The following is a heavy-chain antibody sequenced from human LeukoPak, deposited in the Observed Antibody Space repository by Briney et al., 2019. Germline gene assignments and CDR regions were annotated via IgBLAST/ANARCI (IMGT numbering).Heavy chain of an antibody. CDR2: INHSGST. Sequence: SETLSLTCAVYGGSFSGYYWSWIRQPPGKGLEWIGEINHSGSTNYNPSLKSRVTISVDTSKNQFFLKLSSVTAADTAVYCCAREGRVVPAAVPYYYYYMDVWGKGTTVTVSS. V-gene: IGHV4-34*01. CDR1: GGSFSGYY. D-gene: IGHD2-2*01. CDR3: AREGRVVPAAVPYYYYYMDV. J-gene: IGHJ6*03.